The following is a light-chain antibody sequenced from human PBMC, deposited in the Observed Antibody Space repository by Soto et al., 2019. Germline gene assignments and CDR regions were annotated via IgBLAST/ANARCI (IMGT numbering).Light chain of an antibody. CDR3: QQYNSYSRS. CDR1: QSINIW. Sequence: DIQMTQSPSTLSASVGDRVNITCRASQSINIWLAWYQQKPGKAPKLLIYDASSLQSGVPSRFRGSTSGTEFTLTISSLQPDDFATYYCQQYNSYSRSFGGGTKVDIK. J-gene: IGKJ4*01. CDR2: DAS. V-gene: IGKV1-5*01.